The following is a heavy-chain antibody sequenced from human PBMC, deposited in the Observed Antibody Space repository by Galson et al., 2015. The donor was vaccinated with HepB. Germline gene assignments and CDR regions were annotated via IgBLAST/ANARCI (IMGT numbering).Heavy chain of an antibody. CDR3: AKDRYGGPNFFDI. D-gene: IGHD5-12*01. V-gene: IGHV3-23*01. CDR2: IINSGRTT. J-gene: IGHJ3*02. CDR1: GFTFSIYA. Sequence: SLRLSCAASGFTFSIYAMTWVRQAPGKGLEWVSTIINSGRTTFYADSVKGRFTISRDNSKNTLYLQMNSLRADDTAVYYCAKDRYGGPNFFDIWGQGTKVTVSS.